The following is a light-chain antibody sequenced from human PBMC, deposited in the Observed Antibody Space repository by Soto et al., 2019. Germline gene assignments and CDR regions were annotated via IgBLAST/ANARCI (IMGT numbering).Light chain of an antibody. V-gene: IGLV2-14*01. J-gene: IGLJ1*01. CDR2: EVR. CDR1: SSDVGAYSS. CDR3: SSYTSNTTLV. Sequence: QSALTQSASVSGSPGQSLTISCTGTSSDVGAYSSVSWFQQHPGKAPRLMIYEVRSRPSGVSNRFSGSKSGNTASLTISGLQAEDEADYYCSSYTSNTTLVFGTGTKVTVL.